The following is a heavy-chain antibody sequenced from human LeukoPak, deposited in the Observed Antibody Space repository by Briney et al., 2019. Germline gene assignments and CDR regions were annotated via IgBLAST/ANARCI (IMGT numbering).Heavy chain of an antibody. CDR1: GFSLSNPA. V-gene: IGHV3-23*01. D-gene: IGHD5-12*01. Sequence: GGSLRLSCAASGFSLSNPAMSWVRQAPGKGLEWVSLIIASSGSTFYADSVKGRFTISRDNSKNTLYLQMNSLRAEDTAVYYCAKGAYDYIEMGYFDYWGQGTLVTVSS. CDR2: IIASSGST. J-gene: IGHJ4*02. CDR3: AKGAYDYIEMGYFDY.